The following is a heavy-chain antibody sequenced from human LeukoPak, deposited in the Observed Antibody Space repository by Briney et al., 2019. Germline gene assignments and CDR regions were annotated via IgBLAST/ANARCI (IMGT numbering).Heavy chain of an antibody. D-gene: IGHD3-16*01. J-gene: IGHJ4*02. CDR1: GGTFSSYA. CDR3: ARVPALGGGFDY. Sequence: SVTVSCKASGGTFSSYAISWVRQAPGQGLEWMRRIIPILGIANYAQKFQGRVTITADKSTSTAYMELSSLRSEDTAVYYCARVPALGGGFDYWGQGTLVTVSS. CDR2: IIPILGIA. V-gene: IGHV1-69*04.